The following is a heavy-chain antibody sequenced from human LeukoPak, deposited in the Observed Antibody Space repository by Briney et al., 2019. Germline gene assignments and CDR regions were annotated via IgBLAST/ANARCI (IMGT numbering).Heavy chain of an antibody. V-gene: IGHV3-30*04. CDR3: ARDEKNGDYGGNSGVDY. CDR2: ISYDGSNK. J-gene: IGHJ4*02. D-gene: IGHD4-23*01. Sequence: GGSLRLSCAASGFTFSSYAMHWVRQAPGKGLEWVAVISYDGSNKYYADSVKGRFTISRDNSKNTLYLQMNSLRAEDTAVYYCARDEKNGDYGGNSGVDYWGQGTLVTVSS. CDR1: GFTFSSYA.